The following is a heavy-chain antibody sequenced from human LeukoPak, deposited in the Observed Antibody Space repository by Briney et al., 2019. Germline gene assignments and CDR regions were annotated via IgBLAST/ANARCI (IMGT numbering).Heavy chain of an antibody. CDR1: GYTFTSYN. V-gene: IGHV1-8*01. CDR3: ANIPVTRYGMDV. Sequence: ASVKVSCKASGYTFTSYNINWVRQATGQGLEWMGWVNPNSGNTGYAQKFQGRVTMTRNTSISTAYMELSSLRSEDTAVYYCANIPVTRYGMDVWGQGTTVTVSS. CDR2: VNPNSGNT. D-gene: IGHD4-17*01. J-gene: IGHJ6*02.